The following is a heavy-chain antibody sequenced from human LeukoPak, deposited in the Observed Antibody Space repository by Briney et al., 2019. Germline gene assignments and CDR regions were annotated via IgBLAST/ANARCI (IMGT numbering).Heavy chain of an antibody. CDR1: GFTVRSSY. CDR2: IYSGGST. V-gene: IGHV3-53*01. D-gene: IGHD3-22*01. Sequence: GGSLRLSCAASGFTVRSSYMSWVRQALGKGLEWVSTIYSGGSTYYADSVKGRFTISRDNSENTLYLQMNSLRAEDTAVYYCAGIVVVIDPDAFDIWGQGTMVTVSS. CDR3: AGIVVVIDPDAFDI. J-gene: IGHJ3*02.